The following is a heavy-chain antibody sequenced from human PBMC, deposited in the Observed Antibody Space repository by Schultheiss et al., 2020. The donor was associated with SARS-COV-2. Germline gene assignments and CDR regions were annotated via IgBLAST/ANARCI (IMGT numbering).Heavy chain of an antibody. J-gene: IGHJ5*02. CDR2: ISAYNGNT. Sequence: ASVKVSCKASGYTFTGYYMHWVRQAPGQGLEWMGWISAYNGNTNYAQKLQGRVTITADKSTSTAYMELSSLRSEDTAVYYCATVASLGVVAAKGWFDPWGQGTLVTVSS. D-gene: IGHD2-15*01. CDR1: GYTFTGYY. CDR3: ATVASLGVVAAKGWFDP. V-gene: IGHV1-18*04.